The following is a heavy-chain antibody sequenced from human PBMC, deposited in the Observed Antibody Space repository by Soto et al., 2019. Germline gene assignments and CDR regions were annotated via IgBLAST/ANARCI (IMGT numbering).Heavy chain of an antibody. V-gene: IGHV1-69*13. CDR2: IIPIFGTA. CDR1: GGTLSSYA. J-gene: IGHJ6*02. CDR3: ARGNYYYYGMDV. Sequence: SVKVSCKASGGTLSSYAISWVRQAPGQGLEWMGGIIPIFGTANYAQKFQGRVTITADESTSTAYMELSSLRSEDTAVYYCARGNYYYYGMDVWGQGTTVTVSS.